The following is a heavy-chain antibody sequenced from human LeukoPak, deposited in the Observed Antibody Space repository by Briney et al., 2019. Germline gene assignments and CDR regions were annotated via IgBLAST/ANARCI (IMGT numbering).Heavy chain of an antibody. J-gene: IGHJ4*02. CDR1: GYTFTGYY. V-gene: IGHV1-2*02. CDR2: INPNSGGT. CDR3: ARGSGITMVRGVIYYFDY. D-gene: IGHD3-10*01. Sequence: WASVKVSCKASGYTFTGYYMHWVRQAPGQGLEWMGWINPNSGGTNYAQKFQGRVTMTRDTSISTAYMELSSLRSEDTAVYYCARGSGITMVRGVIYYFDYWGQGTLVTVSS.